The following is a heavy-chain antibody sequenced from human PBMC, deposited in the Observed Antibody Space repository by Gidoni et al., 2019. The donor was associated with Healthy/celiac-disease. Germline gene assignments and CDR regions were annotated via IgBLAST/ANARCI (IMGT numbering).Heavy chain of an antibody. Sequence: QVQLQESGPGLVKPSETLSLTCPVSGGSISSYSWSWIRQPPGKGLEWIGYIYYSGSTNYNPSLKSRVTISVDTSKNQFSLKLSSVTAADTAVYYCARSDFWSRAFDYWGQGTLVTVSS. CDR2: IYYSGST. CDR1: GGSISSYS. D-gene: IGHD3-3*01. V-gene: IGHV4-59*01. CDR3: ARSDFWSRAFDY. J-gene: IGHJ4*02.